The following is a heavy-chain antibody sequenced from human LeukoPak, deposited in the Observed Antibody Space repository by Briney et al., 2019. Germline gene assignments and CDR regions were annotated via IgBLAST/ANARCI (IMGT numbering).Heavy chain of an antibody. CDR1: GGSISSYY. Sequence: PSETLSLTCTVSGGSISSYYWSWIRQPPGKGLEWIGYIFYIGNTNYNPSLKSRVTTSVDTSKNQFSLKLSSVTAADTAVYYCARKKQYYYDSSGYAFDIWGQGTMVTVSS. CDR3: ARKKQYYYDSSGYAFDI. J-gene: IGHJ3*02. V-gene: IGHV4-59*01. CDR2: IFYIGNT. D-gene: IGHD3-22*01.